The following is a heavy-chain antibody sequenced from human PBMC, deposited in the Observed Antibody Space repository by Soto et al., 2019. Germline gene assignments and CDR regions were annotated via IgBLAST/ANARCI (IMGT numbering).Heavy chain of an antibody. CDR1: GFSLSTSGVS. J-gene: IGHJ4*02. Sequence: QITLKESGPTLVKPTQTLTLTCTFSGFSLSTSGVSVGWICQPPGKALEWLALIYWDDDKRYSPSLKSRLTIXXDXSXXQVVLTMTNVDPVDTATYYCAHRRRFDSGYGYFDYWGQGTLVTVSS. V-gene: IGHV2-5*02. CDR2: IYWDDDK. CDR3: AHRRRFDSGYGYFDY. D-gene: IGHD5-12*01.